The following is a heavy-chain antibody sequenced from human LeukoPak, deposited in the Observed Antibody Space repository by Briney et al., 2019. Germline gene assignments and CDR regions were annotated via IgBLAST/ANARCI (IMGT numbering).Heavy chain of an antibody. Sequence: SETLSLTCAVYGGSFSGYYWSWIRQPPGKGLEWIGEINHSGSTNYNPSLKSRLSVSVDTSKNQFSLNLSSVTAADTAVYYCARGSGNWGHQFDSWGQGTLVTVSS. CDR2: INHSGST. CDR1: GGSFSGYY. V-gene: IGHV4-34*01. D-gene: IGHD7-27*01. CDR3: ARGSGNWGHQFDS. J-gene: IGHJ4*02.